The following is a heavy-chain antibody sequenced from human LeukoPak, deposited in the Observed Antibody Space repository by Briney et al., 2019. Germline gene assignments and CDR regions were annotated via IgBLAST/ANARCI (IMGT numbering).Heavy chain of an antibody. J-gene: IGHJ4*02. CDR1: GFTVSSNY. CDR2: IYSGGST. Sequence: GGSLRLSCAASGFTVSSNYMSWVRQAPGKGLEWVSVIYSGGSTYYADSVKGRFTISRDNSKNTLYLQMNSLRAEDTAVYYCAKDLSEYSGSPTAFDYWGRGTLVTVSS. CDR3: AKDLSEYSGSPTAFDY. V-gene: IGHV3-53*01. D-gene: IGHD1-26*01.